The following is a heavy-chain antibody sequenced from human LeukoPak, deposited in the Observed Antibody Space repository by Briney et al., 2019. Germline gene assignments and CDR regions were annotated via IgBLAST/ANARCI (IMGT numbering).Heavy chain of an antibody. CDR1: GYTFTGNY. CDR2: INPNNGGT. Sequence: ASVTVSCKASGYTFTGNYIHCVRQAPGKGLEWMGWINPNNGGTNFARKFQGRVTMTRDTSISTANMELSSLTSDDTAGYYCARGAGTSWFDYWGQGTLVTVSS. D-gene: IGHD6-13*01. CDR3: ARGAGTSWFDY. V-gene: IGHV1-2*02. J-gene: IGHJ4*02.